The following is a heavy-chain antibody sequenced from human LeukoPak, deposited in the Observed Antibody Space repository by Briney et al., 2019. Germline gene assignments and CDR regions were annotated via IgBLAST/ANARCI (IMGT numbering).Heavy chain of an antibody. CDR3: ARTVATIGYFDY. CDR1: GGSISSYY. Sequence: SETLSLTCTVSGGSISSYYWSWTRQPPGKGLEWIGYIYYSGSTNYNPSLKSRVTISVDTSKNQFSLKLSSVTAADTAVYYCARTVATIGYFDYWGQGTLVTVSS. CDR2: IYYSGST. D-gene: IGHD5-12*01. V-gene: IGHV4-59*01. J-gene: IGHJ4*02.